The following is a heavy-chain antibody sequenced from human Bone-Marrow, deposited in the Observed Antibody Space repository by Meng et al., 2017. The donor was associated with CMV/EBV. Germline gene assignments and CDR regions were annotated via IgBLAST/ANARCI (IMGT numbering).Heavy chain of an antibody. CDR2: ISYDGSNK. J-gene: IGHJ6*02. V-gene: IGHV3-30*03. D-gene: IGHD2-2*01. CDR3: AREGRYCSSTSCAITIFGVDYYYYYGMDV. Sequence: GESLKISCAASGFTFSSYWMSWVRQAPGKGLEWVAVISYDGSNKYYADSVKGRFTISRDNAKNSLYLQMNSLRAEDTAVYYCAREGRYCSSTSCAITIFGVDYYYYYGMDVWGQGTTVTVSS. CDR1: GFTFSSYW.